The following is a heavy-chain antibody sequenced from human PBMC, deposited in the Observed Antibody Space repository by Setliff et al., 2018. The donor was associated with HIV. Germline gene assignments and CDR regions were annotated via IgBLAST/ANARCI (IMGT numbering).Heavy chain of an antibody. D-gene: IGHD1-26*01. CDR3: ARDRRSGSSTDY. J-gene: IGHJ4*02. CDR1: GFTFSSYS. CDR2: ISSSSSYT. Sequence: GGSLRLSCGASGFTFSSYSMNWVRQAPGKGLEWVSYISSSSSYTHYADSVKGRFTISRDNVKNSLYLQMNSLRAEDTAVYYCARDRRSGSSTDYWGQGTLVTVSS. V-gene: IGHV3-21*01.